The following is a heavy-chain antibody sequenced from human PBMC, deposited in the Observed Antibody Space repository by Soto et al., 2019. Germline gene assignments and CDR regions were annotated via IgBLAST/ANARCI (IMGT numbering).Heavy chain of an antibody. CDR3: AREILPYYFYALDV. CDR1: GFDFKKYG. CDR2: IWHDGSIK. Sequence: QEYLVESGGGVVQPGGSLRLSCKGSGFDFKKYGLHWVRQAPGKGLEWVAVIWHDGSIKYYVESVKGRFTISRDNANNTLSLQMHSLRVDDTAMYYCAREILPYYFYALDVWSQGTTVTVSS. V-gene: IGHV3-33*01. J-gene: IGHJ6*02.